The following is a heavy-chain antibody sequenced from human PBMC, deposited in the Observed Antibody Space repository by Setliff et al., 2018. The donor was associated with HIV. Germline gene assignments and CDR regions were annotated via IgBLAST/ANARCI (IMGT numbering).Heavy chain of an antibody. J-gene: IGHJ4*02. CDR3: ARVGGSGSHDY. CDR2: VTHSGRT. D-gene: IGHD6-19*01. Sequence: PSETLSLTCAVYGGSFSGYYWSWIRQPPGKGLEWIGEVTHSGRTNYNPSLKSRLTMSVDMTKNQFSLKLSSVTAADTAVYYCARVGGSGSHDYWGQGTLVIVSS. CDR1: GGSFSGYY. V-gene: IGHV4-34*01.